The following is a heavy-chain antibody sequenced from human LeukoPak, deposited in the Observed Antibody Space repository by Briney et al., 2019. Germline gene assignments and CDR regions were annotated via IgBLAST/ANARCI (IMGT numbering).Heavy chain of an antibody. Sequence: SVKVSCKASGGSLNNYGVSWLRQAPGQGLEWMGRIIPMFDTTIYAEKFQGRVTISADKSTDTAYVEVSRLSSDDTAVYYCATDLQSDFWTGYYWDFWGQGTLVTVSS. D-gene: IGHD3/OR15-3a*01. V-gene: IGHV1-69*06. CDR3: ATDLQSDFWTGYYWDF. CDR2: IIPMFDTT. CDR1: GGSLNNYG. J-gene: IGHJ4*02.